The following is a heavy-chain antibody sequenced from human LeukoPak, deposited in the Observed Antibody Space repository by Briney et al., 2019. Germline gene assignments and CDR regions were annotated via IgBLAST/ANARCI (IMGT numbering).Heavy chain of an antibody. CDR1: VYTFTRYD. J-gene: IGHJ4*02. V-gene: IGHV1-8*01. CDR2: MNPNSGNT. D-gene: IGHD6-19*01. CDR3: ASGGVAGNFDY. Sequence: ASVKVSCKACVYTFTRYDINWVPQATGQGLECMGWMNPNSGNTGYAQKFQGRVTMTRNTSISTAYMELSSLRSEDTGVYYCASGGVAGNFDYWGQGTLVTVSS.